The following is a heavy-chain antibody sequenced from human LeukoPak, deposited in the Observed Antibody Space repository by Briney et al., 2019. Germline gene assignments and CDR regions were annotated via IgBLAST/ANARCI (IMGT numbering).Heavy chain of an antibody. V-gene: IGHV3-11*01. Sequence: GGSLRLSCAASGFTFSDYYMSWIRQAPGKGLEWVSYISSSGSTIYYADSVKGRFTISRGNAKNSLYLQMNSLRAEDTAVYYCARSLHYDILTGSGMDVWGQGTTVTVSS. CDR3: ARSLHYDILTGSGMDV. CDR1: GFTFSDYY. J-gene: IGHJ6*02. CDR2: ISSSGSTI. D-gene: IGHD3-9*01.